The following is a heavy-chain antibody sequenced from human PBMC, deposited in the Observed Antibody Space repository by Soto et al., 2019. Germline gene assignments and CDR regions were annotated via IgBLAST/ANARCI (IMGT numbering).Heavy chain of an antibody. CDR1: GGSISSGGYY. J-gene: IGHJ5*02. CDR3: ARENSDSPRDRYNWFDP. CDR2: IYYSGST. V-gene: IGHV4-61*08. D-gene: IGHD4-4*01. Sequence: SETLSLTCTVSGGSISSGGYYWSWIRQHPGKGLEWIGYIYYSGSTYYNPSLKSRVTISVDTSKNQFSLKLSSVTAADTAVYYCARENSDSPRDRYNWFDPWGQGTLVTVSS.